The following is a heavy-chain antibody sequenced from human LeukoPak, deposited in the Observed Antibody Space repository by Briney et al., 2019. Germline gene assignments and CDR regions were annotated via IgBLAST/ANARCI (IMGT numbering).Heavy chain of an antibody. CDR2: ISGSGGST. D-gene: IGHD3-10*01. CDR1: GFTFSSYA. V-gene: IGHV3-23*01. Sequence: GGSLRLSCAASGFTFSSYAMSWVRQAPGKGLEWVSAISGSGGSTYYADSVKGRLTISRDNSKNTRYLQMNSLRAEDTAVYYCAKGADMVRGALDYWGQGTLVTVSS. CDR3: AKGADMVRGALDY. J-gene: IGHJ4*02.